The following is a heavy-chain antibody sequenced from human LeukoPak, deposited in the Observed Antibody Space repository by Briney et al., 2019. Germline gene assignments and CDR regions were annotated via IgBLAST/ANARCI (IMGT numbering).Heavy chain of an antibody. CDR1: GYTFTGYY. CDR3: ACARHYDSSGPISPYWFDP. Sequence: ASVKVSCKASGYTFTGYYMHWVRQAPGQGLEWMGWINPNSGGTNYAQKFQGRVTMTRDTSISTAYMELSRLRSDDTAVYYCACARHYDSSGPISPYWFDPWGQGTLVTVSS. J-gene: IGHJ5*02. D-gene: IGHD3-22*01. CDR2: INPNSGGT. V-gene: IGHV1-2*02.